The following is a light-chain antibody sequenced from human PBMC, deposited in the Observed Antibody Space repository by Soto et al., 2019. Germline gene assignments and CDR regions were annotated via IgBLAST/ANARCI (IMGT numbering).Light chain of an antibody. CDR1: QSISSY. Sequence: DIQMTQSPSSLSASVGDRVTITCRASQSISSYLNWYQQKPGKAPKLLIYAASSLQSGVPSRFSGSGSGTDFTLTISSLQSEDFAVYYCQKFNKWPWTFGQGTKVDIK. V-gene: IGKV1-39*02. CDR2: AAS. J-gene: IGKJ1*01. CDR3: QKFNKWPWT.